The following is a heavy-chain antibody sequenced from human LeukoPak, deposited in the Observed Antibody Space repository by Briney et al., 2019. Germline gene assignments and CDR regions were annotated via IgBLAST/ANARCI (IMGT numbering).Heavy chain of an antibody. D-gene: IGHD5-18*01. Sequence: GGSLRLSCAASGFTFSSYAMSWVRQAPGKGLEWVSSITGGGGSTYYADSVKGRHTISRDNSKNTLYLQMNSLRAEDTAVYYCAKDADTATIIYWYFDLWGRGTLVTVSS. CDR1: GFTFSSYA. CDR3: AKDADTATIIYWYFDL. V-gene: IGHV3-23*01. J-gene: IGHJ2*01. CDR2: ITGGGGST.